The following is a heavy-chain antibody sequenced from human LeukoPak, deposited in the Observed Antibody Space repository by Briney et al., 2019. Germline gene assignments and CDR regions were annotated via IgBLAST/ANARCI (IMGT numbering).Heavy chain of an antibody. CDR2: INPILGIA. V-gene: IGHV1-69*04. CDR3: ARGQWLVMSY. J-gene: IGHJ4*02. D-gene: IGHD6-19*01. CDR1: GGTFSSYA. Sequence: ASVKVSCKASGGTFSSYAISWVRQAPGQGLEWMGRINPILGIANYAQKFQGRVTITADKSTSTAYMELSSLRSEDTAVYYCARGQWLVMSYWGQGTLVTVSS.